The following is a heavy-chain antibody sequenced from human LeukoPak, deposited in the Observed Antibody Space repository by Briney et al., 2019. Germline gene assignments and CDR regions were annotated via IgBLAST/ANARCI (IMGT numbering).Heavy chain of an antibody. J-gene: IGHJ4*02. Sequence: GRSLRLSCAASGFTFDDYAMHWVRQAPGKGLEWVSGISWNSGSIGYADSVKGRLTISRDNAKNSLYLQMNSLRAEDTALYYCAKGLKAVAGTFPLSRYFDYWGQGTLVTVSS. CDR2: ISWNSGSI. D-gene: IGHD6-19*01. CDR3: AKGLKAVAGTFPLSRYFDY. V-gene: IGHV3-9*01. CDR1: GFTFDDYA.